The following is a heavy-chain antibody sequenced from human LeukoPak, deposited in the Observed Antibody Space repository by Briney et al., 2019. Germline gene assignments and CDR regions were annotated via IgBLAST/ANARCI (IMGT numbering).Heavy chain of an antibody. J-gene: IGHJ4*02. CDR1: GFTFSSYA. CDR2: ISGSGGST. Sequence: PGGSLRLSCAASGFTFSSYAMSWVRQAPGKGLEWVSAISGSGGSTYYAHSVKGRFTISRDNSKNTLYLQMNSLRAEDTAVYYCAKGDYYDSSGYLDYWGQGTLVTVSS. D-gene: IGHD3-22*01. V-gene: IGHV3-23*01. CDR3: AKGDYYDSSGYLDY.